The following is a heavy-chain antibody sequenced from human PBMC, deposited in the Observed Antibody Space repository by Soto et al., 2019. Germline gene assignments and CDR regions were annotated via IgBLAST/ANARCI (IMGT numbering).Heavy chain of an antibody. Sequence: EMQLLESGGDLVQPGGSLRLSCVVSGFSFSTYGVTWVRQAPGKGLEWVCGVSGGSGVTHYTDSVKGWFTISGDDSKNTVYLQMHSLRGEDTAVYYCTRWNGYGDLWGQGTLVTVSS. D-gene: IGHD1-1*01. CDR1: GFSFSTYG. CDR3: TRWNGYGDL. J-gene: IGHJ5*02. CDR2: VSGGSGVT. V-gene: IGHV3-23*01.